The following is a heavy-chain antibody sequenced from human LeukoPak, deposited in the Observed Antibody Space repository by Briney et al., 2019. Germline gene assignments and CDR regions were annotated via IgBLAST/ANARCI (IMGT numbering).Heavy chain of an antibody. CDR2: IYYSGST. V-gene: IGHV4-61*01. D-gene: IGHD5-12*01. CDR1: GGSVSSGSYY. J-gene: IGHJ6*02. Sequence: SETLSLTCTVSGGSVSSGSYYWSWIRQPPGKGLEWIGYIYYSGSTNYNPSLKSRVTISVDTSKNQFSLKLSSVTAADTAVYYCARESYSGYGYYYYGMDVWGQGTTVTVSS. CDR3: ARESYSGYGYYYYGMDV.